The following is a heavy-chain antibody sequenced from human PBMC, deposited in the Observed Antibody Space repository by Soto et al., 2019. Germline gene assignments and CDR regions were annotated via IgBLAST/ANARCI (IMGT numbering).Heavy chain of an antibody. V-gene: IGHV3-73*02. CDR1: GFSLSGSF. J-gene: IGHJ4*02. Sequence: EVELVESGGGLVQPGGSLKRSCAASGFSLSGSFIHWVRQASGKGPEWVGHIASRAHNYATAYGTSVQGRFTVSRDDSLNTAYLHMNGLKTEDTAVYFCAGLMDTLFERFDYWGRGILVTVSA. CDR3: AGLMDTLFERFDY. D-gene: IGHD5-18*01. CDR2: IASRAHNYAT.